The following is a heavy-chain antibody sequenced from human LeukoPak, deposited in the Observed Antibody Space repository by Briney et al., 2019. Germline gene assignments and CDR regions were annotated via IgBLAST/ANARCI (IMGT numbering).Heavy chain of an antibody. CDR3: ARELPSTSLCSVYYYMDV. J-gene: IGHJ6*03. CDR1: GGSVSNGTYY. V-gene: IGHV4-61*02. Sequence: TLSVTCPVSGGSVSNGTYYWIWIRPPAGKALVGIGRLSTSGSTNYNPSLKSRVTISVDTSKNQFSLKLASVTAADTAVYYCARELPSTSLCSVYYYMDVWGKGTTVTVSS. CDR2: LSTSGST. D-gene: IGHD2-2*01.